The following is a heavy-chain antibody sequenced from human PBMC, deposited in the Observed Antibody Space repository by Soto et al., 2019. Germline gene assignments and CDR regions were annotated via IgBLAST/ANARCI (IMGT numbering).Heavy chain of an antibody. CDR3: ARGGAVAGDPNLQRYYYGMDV. CDR1: GRTFSSYS. V-gene: IGHV1-69*02. CDR2: ITPVLGIA. Sequence: QVQLVQSGAEVKKPGSSVKVSCEASGRTFSSYSIIWVRQAPGQGLEWMGRITPVLGIANYAQKFQGRVTITADKSTSTAYTDLSSLTFEDTAVYYCARGGAVAGDPNLQRYYYGMDVWGQGTTVTVSS. J-gene: IGHJ6*02. D-gene: IGHD6-19*01.